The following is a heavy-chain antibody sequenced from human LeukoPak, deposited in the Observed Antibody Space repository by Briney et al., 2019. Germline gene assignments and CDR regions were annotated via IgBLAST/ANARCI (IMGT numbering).Heavy chain of an antibody. D-gene: IGHD6-6*01. CDR1: GGSFSGYY. V-gene: IGHV4-34*01. CDR3: ARGRSSSESFHFDY. J-gene: IGHJ4*02. CDR2: INHSGTT. Sequence: SETLSLTCAVYGGSFSGYYWSWIRQPPGKGLEGIGEINHSGTTNYNPSLKSRVTISVDTSKNQFSLKLSSVTAADTAVYYCARGRSSSESFHFDYWGQGTLVTVSS.